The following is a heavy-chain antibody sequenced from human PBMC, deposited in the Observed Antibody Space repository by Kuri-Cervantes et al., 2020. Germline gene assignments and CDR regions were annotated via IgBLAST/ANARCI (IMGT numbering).Heavy chain of an antibody. Sequence: GESLKISCAASGFTFSSYSMNWVRQAPGKGLEWVSSISSSSSYIYYADSVKGRFTISRDNAKNSLYLQMNSLRAEDTAVYYCASDPYYGDYGYWGQGTLVTVSS. CDR1: GFTFSSYS. CDR2: ISSSSSYI. CDR3: ASDPYYGDYGY. D-gene: IGHD4-17*01. J-gene: IGHJ4*02. V-gene: IGHV3-21*01.